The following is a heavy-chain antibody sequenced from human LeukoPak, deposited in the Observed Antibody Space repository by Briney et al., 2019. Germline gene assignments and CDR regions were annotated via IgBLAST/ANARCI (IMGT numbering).Heavy chain of an antibody. CDR2: IYTSGST. V-gene: IGHV4-4*07. D-gene: IGHD3-22*01. CDR3: ARKGYYYDSSFPSLFDY. CDR1: GDSISTSY. J-gene: IGHJ4*02. Sequence: PSETLSLTCTVSGDSISTSYWSWIRQPAGEGLEWIGRIYTSGSTNYNPSLESRVTMSVDTSKKQFSLKLSSVTAADTAVYYCARKGYYYDSSFPSLFDYWGQGTLVTVSS.